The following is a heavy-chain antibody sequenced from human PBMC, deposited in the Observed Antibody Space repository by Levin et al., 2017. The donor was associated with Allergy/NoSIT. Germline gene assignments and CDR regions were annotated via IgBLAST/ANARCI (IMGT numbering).Heavy chain of an antibody. CDR1: GFTFSDHY. CDR2: TRKRANSYTT. J-gene: IGHJ4*02. Sequence: GASVKVSCAASGFTFSDHYMDWVRQAPGKGLEWVGRTRKRANSYTTEYAASVKGRFTISRDDSKNSLYLQMNSLKTEDTAVYYCARVVSDYGDYTLDYWGQGTLVTVSS. D-gene: IGHD4-17*01. CDR3: ARVVSDYGDYTLDY. V-gene: IGHV3-72*01.